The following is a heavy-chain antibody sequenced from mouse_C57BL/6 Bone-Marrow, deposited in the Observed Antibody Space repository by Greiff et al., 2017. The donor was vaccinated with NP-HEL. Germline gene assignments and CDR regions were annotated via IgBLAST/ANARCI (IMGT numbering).Heavy chain of an antibody. Sequence: VQLQQSGAELVKPGASVKISCKASGYAFSSYWMNWVKQRPGKGLEWIGQIYPGDGDTNYNGKFKGKATLTAVKSSSTAYMQLSSLTSEDSAVYFCARYYGSSYYIDYWGQGTTLTVSS. CDR1: GYAFSSYW. V-gene: IGHV1-80*01. CDR3: ARYYGSSYYIDY. J-gene: IGHJ2*01. D-gene: IGHD1-1*01. CDR2: IYPGDGDT.